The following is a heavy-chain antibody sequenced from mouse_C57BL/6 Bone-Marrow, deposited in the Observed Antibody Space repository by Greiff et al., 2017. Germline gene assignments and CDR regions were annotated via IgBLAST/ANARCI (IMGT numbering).Heavy chain of an antibody. Sequence: VQLQQPGAELVMPGASVKLSCKASGYTFTSYWMHWVKQRPGQGLEWIGEIDPSDSYTNYNQKFKGKSTLTVDKSSSTAYMQLSSLTSEDSAVYYCARELAGTFAYWGQGTLVTASA. D-gene: IGHD4-1*01. V-gene: IGHV1-69*01. CDR1: GYTFTSYW. CDR2: IDPSDSYT. J-gene: IGHJ3*01. CDR3: ARELAGTFAY.